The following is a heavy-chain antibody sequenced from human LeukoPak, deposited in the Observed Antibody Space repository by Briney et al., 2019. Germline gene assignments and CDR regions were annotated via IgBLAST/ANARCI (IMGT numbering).Heavy chain of an antibody. J-gene: IGHJ4*02. CDR1: GGSISSSSYY. Sequence: PSETLSLTCTVSGGSISSSSYYWGWIRQPPGKGLEWIGSIYYSGSTYYNPSLKSRVTISVDRSKNQFSLKLSSVTAADTAVYYCARGFPDNDYGDWRPFDYWGQGTLVTVSS. CDR3: ARGFPDNDYGDWRPFDY. V-gene: IGHV4-39*07. CDR2: IYYSGST. D-gene: IGHD4-17*01.